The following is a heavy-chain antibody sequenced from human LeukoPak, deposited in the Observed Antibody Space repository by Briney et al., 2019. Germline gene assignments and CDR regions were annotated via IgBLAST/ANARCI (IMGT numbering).Heavy chain of an antibody. CDR1: GFTFSSYS. J-gene: IGHJ4*02. V-gene: IGHV3-48*01. CDR3: ARDPPY. CDR2: ISSSSSTI. Sequence: PGGSLRLSCAASGFTFSSYSMNWVRQAPGKGLEWVSYISSSSSTIYYAGSVKGRFTISRDNAKNSLYLQMNSLRAEDTAVYYCARDPPYWGQGTLVTVSS.